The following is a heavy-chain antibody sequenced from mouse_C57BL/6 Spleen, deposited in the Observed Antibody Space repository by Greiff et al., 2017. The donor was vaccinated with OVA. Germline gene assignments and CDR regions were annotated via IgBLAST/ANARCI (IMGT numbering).Heavy chain of an antibody. J-gene: IGHJ3*01. CDR3: ARLLGAY. D-gene: IGHD2-12*01. CDR2: ISDGGSYT. V-gene: IGHV5-4*01. Sequence: DVQLVESGGGLVKPGGSLKLSCAASGFTFSSYAMSWVRQTPEKRLEWVATISDGGSYTYYPDNVKGRFTISRDNAKNNLYLQMSHLKSEDTAMYYCARLLGAYWGQGTLVTVSA. CDR1: GFTFSSYA.